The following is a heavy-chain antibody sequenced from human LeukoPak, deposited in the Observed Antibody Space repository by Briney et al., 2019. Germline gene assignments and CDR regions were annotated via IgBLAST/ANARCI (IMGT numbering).Heavy chain of an antibody. CDR2: INPKSGGT. D-gene: IGHD6-13*01. CDR1: GYTFTGYY. CDR3: ARVLPRIAAAGTYYFDY. Sequence: ASVKVSCKPSGYTFTGYYMHWVRQAPGQGLEWMGWINPKSGGTNYAQKFKGRVTMTRDTSISTAYMELSRLRSDDTAVYYCARVLPRIAAAGTYYFDYWGQGTLVTVSS. J-gene: IGHJ4*02. V-gene: IGHV1-2*02.